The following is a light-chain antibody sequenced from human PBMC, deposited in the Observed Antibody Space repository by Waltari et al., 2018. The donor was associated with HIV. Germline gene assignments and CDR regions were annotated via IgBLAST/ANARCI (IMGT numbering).Light chain of an antibody. Sequence: QSVLTQPPSASGTPGQRVTISCSGSSSNIGSNTVNWSQQLPGTAPKVLLYSNNQRPSGVPDRFSGSKSGTSASLAISGLQSEDEADYYCAAWDDSLGGVVFGGGTKLTVL. CDR2: SNN. V-gene: IGLV1-44*01. CDR3: AAWDDSLGGVV. J-gene: IGLJ3*02. CDR1: SSNIGSNT.